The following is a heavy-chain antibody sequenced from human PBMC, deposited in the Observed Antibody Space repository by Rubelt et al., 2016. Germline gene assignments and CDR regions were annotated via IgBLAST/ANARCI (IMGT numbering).Heavy chain of an antibody. J-gene: IGHJ5*02. D-gene: IGHD6-13*01. CDR2: INHSGST. CDR3: ARGLARAAAARRRLWFDP. Sequence: QVQLQQWGAGLLKPSETLSLTCAVYGGSFSGYYWSWIRQPPGKGLEWIGEINHSGSTNYNPSLKSRVTISVTASEIQFCLKVSYVTSAETAVYYCARGLARAAAARRRLWFDPWGQGTLVTVSS. V-gene: IGHV4-34*01. CDR1: GGSFSGYY.